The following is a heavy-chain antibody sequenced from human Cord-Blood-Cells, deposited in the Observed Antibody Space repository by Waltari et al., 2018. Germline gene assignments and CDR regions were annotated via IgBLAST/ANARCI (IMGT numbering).Heavy chain of an antibody. D-gene: IGHD4-4*01. CDR3: AKDSDYSNFDY. J-gene: IGHJ4*02. CDR2: ISYDGSNK. Sequence: PLVVSGGGGVQPGRSLRPSCSASGFTFCSSGMLWARQAPGKGLEWVAVISYDGSNKYYADSVKGRFTISRDNSKNTLYLQMNSLRAEDTAVYYCAKDSDYSNFDYWGQGTLVTVSS. V-gene: IGHV3-30*18. CDR1: GFTFCSSG.